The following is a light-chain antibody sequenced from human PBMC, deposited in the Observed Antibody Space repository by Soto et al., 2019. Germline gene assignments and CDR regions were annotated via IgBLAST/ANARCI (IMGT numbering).Light chain of an antibody. V-gene: IGLV2-11*01. Sequence: QSALTQPRSVSGSPGQSVTISCSGTSSDVGGYEYVSWYQQHPGKAPTLIIYHVAQRPSGVPDRFSASKSGTTASLTISGLQADDEADFYCCSYAGTYSWVFGGGTKLTVL. J-gene: IGLJ3*02. CDR2: HVA. CDR1: SSDVGGYEY. CDR3: CSYAGTYSWV.